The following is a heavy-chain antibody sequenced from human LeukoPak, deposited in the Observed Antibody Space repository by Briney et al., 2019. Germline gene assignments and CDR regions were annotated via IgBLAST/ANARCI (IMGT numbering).Heavy chain of an antibody. CDR1: GGSFSNFY. J-gene: IGHJ6*02. V-gene: IGHV4-34*01. CDR3: AREVLRYFDWLSTYGMDV. Sequence: PSETLSLTCAVYGGSFSNFYWSWIRQPPGKGLEWIGEINHRGGTNYNPSLKSRVTISVDTSKNQFSLKLSSVTAADTAVYYCAREVLRYFDWLSTYGMDVWGQGTTVTVSS. D-gene: IGHD3-9*01. CDR2: INHRGGT.